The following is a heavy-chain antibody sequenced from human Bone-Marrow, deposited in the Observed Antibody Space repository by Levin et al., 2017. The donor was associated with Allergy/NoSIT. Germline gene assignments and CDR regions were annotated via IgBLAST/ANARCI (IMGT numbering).Heavy chain of an antibody. CDR3: ARSIFQLVPGWFDP. CDR1: GGSITNYY. D-gene: IGHD6-6*01. J-gene: IGHJ5*02. Sequence: PSETLSLTCTVSGGSITNYYWSWIRQAPGRGLEWIGHVYYNGDTNYNPSLESRVTMSVDTSKDLFSLRLTSMTAADTAVYYCARSIFQLVPGWFDPWGQGTLVTVSS. CDR2: VYYNGDT. V-gene: IGHV4-59*01.